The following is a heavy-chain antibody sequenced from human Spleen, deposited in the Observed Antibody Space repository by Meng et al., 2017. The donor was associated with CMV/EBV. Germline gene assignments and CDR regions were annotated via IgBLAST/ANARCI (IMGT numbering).Heavy chain of an antibody. CDR2: ISYDGSNK. V-gene: IGHV3-30-3*01. D-gene: IGHD2/OR15-2a*01. Sequence: GESLNISCAASGFTFSSYAMHWVRQAPGKGLEWAAVISYDGSNKNYADSVKGRFTISRDNSKNTLYLQMNSLRAEDTAVYYCARKNSKDYYYGMDVWGQGTTVTVSS. CDR1: GFTFSSYA. CDR3: ARKNSKDYYYGMDV. J-gene: IGHJ6*02.